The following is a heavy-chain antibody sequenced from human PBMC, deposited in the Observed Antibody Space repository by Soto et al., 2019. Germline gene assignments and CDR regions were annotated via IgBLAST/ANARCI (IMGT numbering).Heavy chain of an antibody. CDR1: GFTFSSYA. Sequence: GGSLRLSCAASGFTFSSYAMSWVRQAPGKGLEWVSAISGSGGSTYYADSVKGRFTISRDNSKNTLYLQMNSLRAEDTAVYYCAKVGRGTTEKPWYYFDYWGQGTLVTVSS. CDR3: AKVGRGTTEKPWYYFDY. D-gene: IGHD4-17*01. J-gene: IGHJ4*02. CDR2: ISGSGGST. V-gene: IGHV3-23*01.